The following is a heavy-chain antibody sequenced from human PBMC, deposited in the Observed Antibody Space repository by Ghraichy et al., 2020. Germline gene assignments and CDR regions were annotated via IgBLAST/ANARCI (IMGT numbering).Heavy chain of an antibody. CDR2: VSWNSGNI. CDR1: GFTFDDYA. J-gene: IGHJ6*02. V-gene: IGHV3-9*01. CDR3: AKGPYPDYYYYGMDV. Sequence: CAASGFTFDDYAMHWVRQAPGKGLEWVSGVSWNSGNIGHADSVKGRFTISRDNAKNSLYLQMNSLRADDTALYYCAKGPYPDYYYYGMDVWVQGTTVTVSS.